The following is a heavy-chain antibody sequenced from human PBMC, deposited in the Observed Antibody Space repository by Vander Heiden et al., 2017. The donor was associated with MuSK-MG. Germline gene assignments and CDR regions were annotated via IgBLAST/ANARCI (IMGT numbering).Heavy chain of an antibody. CDR2: IRRKVHGGTT. V-gene: IGHV3-49*03. J-gene: IGHJ4*02. CDR3: TRGCSGGSCYFDY. Sequence: EVQMVESGGGLVQPGRSMRLSCTASGFSFGDSAMSWFRQAPGKGLGWVGCIRRKVHGGTTEYAASVKGRFTISRDDSKSIAYLQMNSLKTEDTAVYYCTRGCSGGSCYFDYWGQGTLVTVSS. CDR1: GFSFGDSA. D-gene: IGHD2-15*01.